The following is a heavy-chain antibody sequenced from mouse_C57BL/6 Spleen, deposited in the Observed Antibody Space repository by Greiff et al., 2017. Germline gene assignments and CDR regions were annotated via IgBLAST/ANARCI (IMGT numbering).Heavy chain of an antibody. CDR2: ISYDGSN. V-gene: IGHV3-6*01. CDR1: GYSITSGYY. D-gene: IGHD2-4*01. CDR3: ARAGDYDCFDY. Sequence: EVQRVESGPGLVKPSQSLSLTCSVTGYSITSGYYWNWIRQFPGNKLEWMGYISYDGSNNYNPSLKNRISITRDTSKNQFFLKLNSVTTEDTATYYCARAGDYDCFDYWGQGTTLTVSS. J-gene: IGHJ2*01.